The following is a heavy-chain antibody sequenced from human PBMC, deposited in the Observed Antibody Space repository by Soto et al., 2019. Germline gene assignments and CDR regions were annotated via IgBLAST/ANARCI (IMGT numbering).Heavy chain of an antibody. CDR2: ISGSGGST. CDR1: GFTFSSYA. Sequence: EMQLLESGGGLVQPGGSLRLSCAASGFTFSSYAMSWVRQAPGKGLEWVSGISGSGGSTYCADSVKGRFTISRDNSKNTLYLQMNSLRAEDTAVYYCAKDARYNWKFDCWGQGTPVTVSS. D-gene: IGHD1-20*01. V-gene: IGHV3-23*01. J-gene: IGHJ4*02. CDR3: AKDARYNWKFDC.